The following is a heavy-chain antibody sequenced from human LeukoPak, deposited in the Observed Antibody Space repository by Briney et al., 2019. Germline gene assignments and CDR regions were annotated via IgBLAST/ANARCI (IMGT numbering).Heavy chain of an antibody. J-gene: IGHJ4*02. Sequence: SETLSLTCTVSGGSISSGSYYWSWIRQPAGKGLEWIGRIYTSGSTNYNPSLRSRVTISIDTSKNQFSLNLKSVTAADTAVYFCASTHAGRYYSTFDFWGRGVLVTVSS. D-gene: IGHD3-9*01. CDR3: ASTHAGRYYSTFDF. V-gene: IGHV4-61*02. CDR1: GGSISSGSYY. CDR2: IYTSGST.